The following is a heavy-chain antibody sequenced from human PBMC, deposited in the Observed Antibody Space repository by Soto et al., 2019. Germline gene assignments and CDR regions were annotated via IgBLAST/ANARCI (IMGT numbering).Heavy chain of an antibody. J-gene: IGHJ3*02. V-gene: IGHV3-33*01. Sequence: GGSLRLSCAASGFTFSSYGMHWVRQAPGKGLEWVAVIWYDGSNKYYADSVKGRFTISRDNSKNTLYLQMNSLRAEDTAVYYCARDPSSGYPDAFDIWGQGTMVTVSS. CDR2: IWYDGSNK. CDR1: GFTFSSYG. D-gene: IGHD3-22*01. CDR3: ARDPSSGYPDAFDI.